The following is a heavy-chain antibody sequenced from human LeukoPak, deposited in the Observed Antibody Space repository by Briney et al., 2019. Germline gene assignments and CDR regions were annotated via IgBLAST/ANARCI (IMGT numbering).Heavy chain of an antibody. Sequence: AGGSLRLSCAASGFTVSSNYMSWVRQAPGKELEWVSVIYSGGSTYYADSMKGRFTISRDNSKNTLYLQMNSLRAEDTAVYYCAKEDGTQRSYGMDVWGQGTTVTVSS. CDR2: IYSGGST. CDR3: AKEDGTQRSYGMDV. D-gene: IGHD5-24*01. V-gene: IGHV3-53*01. J-gene: IGHJ6*02. CDR1: GFTVSSNY.